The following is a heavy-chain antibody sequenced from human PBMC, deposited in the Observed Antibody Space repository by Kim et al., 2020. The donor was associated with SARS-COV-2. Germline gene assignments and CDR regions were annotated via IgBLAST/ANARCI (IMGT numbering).Heavy chain of an antibody. CDR2: ISYDGSNK. Sequence: GGSLRLSCAASGFTFSSYGMHWVRQAPGKGLEWVAVISYDGSNKYYADSVKGRFTISRDNSKNTLYLQMNSLRAEDTAVYYCAKTSSSGWVYYYYYGMDVWGQGTTVTVSS. J-gene: IGHJ6*02. D-gene: IGHD6-19*01. V-gene: IGHV3-30*18. CDR1: GFTFSSYG. CDR3: AKTSSSGWVYYYYYGMDV.